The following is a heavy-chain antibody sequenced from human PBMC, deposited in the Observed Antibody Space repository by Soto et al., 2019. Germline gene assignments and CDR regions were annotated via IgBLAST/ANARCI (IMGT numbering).Heavy chain of an antibody. Sequence: LSLTCTVSGGSISSSSYYWGWIRQPPGKGLEWIGSIYYSGSTYYNPSLKSRVTISVDTSKNQFSLKLSSVTAADTAVYYCAIMTTIYFDYWGQGTLVTVSS. J-gene: IGHJ4*02. CDR3: AIMTTIYFDY. V-gene: IGHV4-39*01. CDR2: IYYSGST. CDR1: GGSISSSSYY. D-gene: IGHD4-17*01.